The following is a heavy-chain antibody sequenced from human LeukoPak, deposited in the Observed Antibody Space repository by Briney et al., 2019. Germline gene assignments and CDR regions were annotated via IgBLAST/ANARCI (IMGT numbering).Heavy chain of an antibody. D-gene: IGHD2/OR15-2a*01. CDR2: INHSGST. CDR1: GGSFSGYY. J-gene: IGHJ6*03. CDR3: ARVINGYYYYYMDV. Sequence: PSETLSPTCAVYGGSFSGYYWSWIRQPPGKGLEWIGEINHSGSTNYNPSLKSRVTISVDTSKNQFSLKLSSVTAADTAVYYCARVINGYYYYYMDVWGKGTTVTVSS. V-gene: IGHV4-34*01.